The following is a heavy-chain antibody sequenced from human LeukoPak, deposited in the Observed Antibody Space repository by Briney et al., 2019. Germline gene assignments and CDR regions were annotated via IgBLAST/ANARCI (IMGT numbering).Heavy chain of an antibody. V-gene: IGHV3-23*01. CDR3: AKELRPNDY. CDR1: GFALSSCA. D-gene: IGHD3-16*01. J-gene: IGHJ3*01. Sequence: QSGGSLRLSCAASGFALSSCAMSWVCQVPGKGIEWVSSISISGDTYYADSVKARFTLSRDNSMDTLFLQMDSLRVEDTAVYYCAKELRPNDYWGQGTMVTVSS. CDR2: ISISGDT.